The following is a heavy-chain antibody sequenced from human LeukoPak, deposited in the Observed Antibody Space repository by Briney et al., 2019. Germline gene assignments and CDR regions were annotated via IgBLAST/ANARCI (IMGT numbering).Heavy chain of an antibody. Sequence: ASVKVSCKASGYTFTAYYMHWVRQAPGQRREWMGWINPNSGGTDYAQKFQGRVTMTRDTSISTAYMELSRLRSDDTAVYYCARDWEDSSGYLDDYWGQGTLVTVSS. CDR3: ARDWEDSSGYLDDY. CDR2: INPNSGGT. J-gene: IGHJ4*02. V-gene: IGHV1-2*02. D-gene: IGHD3-22*01. CDR1: GYTFTAYY.